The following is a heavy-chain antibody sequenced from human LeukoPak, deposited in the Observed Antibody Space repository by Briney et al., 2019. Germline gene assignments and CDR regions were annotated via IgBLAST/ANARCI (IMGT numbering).Heavy chain of an antibody. CDR2: IYYSGST. J-gene: IGHJ4*02. Sequence: SETLSLTCTVSGGSISSYYWSWIRQPPGKGLEWIGYIYYSGSTNYNPSLKGRVTISVDTSKNQFSLKLSSVTAADTAVYYCARFVGGSYYVDYWGQGTLVTVSS. D-gene: IGHD1-26*01. V-gene: IGHV4-59*01. CDR1: GGSISSYY. CDR3: ARFVGGSYYVDY.